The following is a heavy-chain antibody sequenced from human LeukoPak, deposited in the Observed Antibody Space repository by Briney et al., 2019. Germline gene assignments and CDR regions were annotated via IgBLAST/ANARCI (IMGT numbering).Heavy chain of an antibody. Sequence: GGSLRLSCAASGYTFTGYYMHWVRQAPGQGLEWMGWMNPNSGNTGYAQKFQGRVTMTRNTSISTAYMELSSLRSEDTAVYYCTRVGILRLGELNWFDPWGQGTLVTVSS. CDR2: MNPNSGNT. V-gene: IGHV1-8*02. CDR3: TRVGILRLGELNWFDP. CDR1: GYTFTGYY. J-gene: IGHJ5*02. D-gene: IGHD3-16*01.